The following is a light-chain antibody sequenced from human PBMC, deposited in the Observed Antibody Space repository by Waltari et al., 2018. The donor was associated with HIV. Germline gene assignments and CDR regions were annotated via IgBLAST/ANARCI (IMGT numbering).Light chain of an antibody. CDR2: QDG. CDR3: QAWDSSSGGV. J-gene: IGLJ3*02. Sequence: SYDLTQPPSVSVSPGQTASIACSGDRLESRYVCWYQQKPGQSPVLVIFQDGKRPSGIPGRVSGSNSGNTATLTISGTQAMDEADYYCQAWDSSSGGVFGGGTRLTVL. CDR1: RLESRY. V-gene: IGLV3-1*01.